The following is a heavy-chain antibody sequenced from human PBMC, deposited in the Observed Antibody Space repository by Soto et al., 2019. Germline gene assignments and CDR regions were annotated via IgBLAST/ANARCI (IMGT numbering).Heavy chain of an antibody. D-gene: IGHD6-13*01. V-gene: IGHV1-8*01. CDR1: GHTFTSYD. J-gene: IGHJ6*02. CDR2: MNPNSGNT. CDR3: GRRGYSSSWYSYYYYGMDV. Sequence: ASVKVSCKASGHTFTSYDINWVRQATGQGLEWMGWMNPNSGNTGYAQKFQGRVTMTRNTSISTAYMELSSLRSEDTAVYYCGRRGYSSSWYSYYYYGMDVWGQGTTVTVSS.